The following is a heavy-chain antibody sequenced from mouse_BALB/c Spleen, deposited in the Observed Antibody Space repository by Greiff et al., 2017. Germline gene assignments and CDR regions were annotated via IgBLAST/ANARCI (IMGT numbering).Heavy chain of an antibody. CDR2: ISSGGST. CDR1: GFTFSSYA. J-gene: IGHJ4*01. V-gene: IGHV5-6-5*01. CDR3: ARGEDYAMDY. Sequence: EVKLVESGGGLVKPGGSLKLSCAASGFTFSSYAMSWVRQTPEKRLEWVASISSGGSTYYPDSVKGRFTISRDNARNILYLQMSSLRSEDTAMYYCARGEDYAMDYWGQGTSVTVSS.